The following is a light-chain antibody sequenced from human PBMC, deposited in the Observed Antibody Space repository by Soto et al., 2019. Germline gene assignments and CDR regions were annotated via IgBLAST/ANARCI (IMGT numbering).Light chain of an antibody. V-gene: IGKV3-20*01. CDR2: GAS. CDR3: QQYGASPWT. Sequence: LTQSPDSLSLSPGERATLFCRSNQSISTKLAWYQQKPGRAPRLLFSGASSRATDTPDRFSGSGSGTDFTLIISGVEAEDFAIYYCQQYGASPWTFGQGTRVDLK. CDR1: QSISTK. J-gene: IGKJ1*01.